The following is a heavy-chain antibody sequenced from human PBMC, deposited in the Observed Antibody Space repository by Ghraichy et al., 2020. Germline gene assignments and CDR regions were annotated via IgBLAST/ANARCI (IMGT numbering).Heavy chain of an antibody. D-gene: IGHD3-10*01. CDR3: AREGTMVRGESYYYYYYMDV. V-gene: IGHV4-31*03. Sequence: SETLSLTCTVSGGSISSGGYYWSWIRQHPGKGLEWIGYIYYSGSTYYNPSLKSRVTISVDTSKNQFSLKLSSVTAADTAVYYCAREGTMVRGESYYYYYYMDVWGKGTTVTVSS. CDR2: IYYSGST. J-gene: IGHJ6*03. CDR1: GGSISSGGYY.